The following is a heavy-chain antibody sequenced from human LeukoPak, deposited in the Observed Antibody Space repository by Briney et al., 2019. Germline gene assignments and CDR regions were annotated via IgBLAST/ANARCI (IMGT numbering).Heavy chain of an antibody. V-gene: IGHV3-30*02. Sequence: GGSLRLSCAASGFTFSSYGMHWVRQAPGKGLEGVAFIRYDGGNKYYADSVKGRFTISRDNSKNTLYLQMNSLRAEDTAVYYCATSNYYDSSGYYLQMFDYWGQGTLVTVSS. CDR3: ATSNYYDSSGYYLQMFDY. D-gene: IGHD3-22*01. CDR2: IRYDGGNK. CDR1: GFTFSSYG. J-gene: IGHJ4*02.